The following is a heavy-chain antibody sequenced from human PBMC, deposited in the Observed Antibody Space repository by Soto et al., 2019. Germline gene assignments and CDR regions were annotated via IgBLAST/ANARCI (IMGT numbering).Heavy chain of an antibody. CDR1: GGSISSGDYY. D-gene: IGHD2-15*01. CDR2: MFYVGAT. Sequence: QVQLQESGPGLVEPSQTLSLTCSVSGGSISSGDYYWSWIRQPPGKGLEWMGYMFYVGATDYNPSLKSRVTISVDPSKNPFSLKLSSVTAADTSVYHCARGVRFCRRPSCLGRNWCDPWGQGTLVTVT. CDR3: ARGVRFCRRPSCLGRNWCDP. J-gene: IGHJ5*02. V-gene: IGHV4-30-4*01.